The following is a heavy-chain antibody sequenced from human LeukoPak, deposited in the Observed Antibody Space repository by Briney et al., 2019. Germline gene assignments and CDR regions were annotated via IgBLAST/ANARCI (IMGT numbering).Heavy chain of an antibody. CDR1: GFTFSSYE. D-gene: IGHD4-17*01. Sequence: AGGSLRLSCAASGFTFSSYEMNWVRQAPGKGLDWVSYISSSGSIIYYADSVKGRFTISRDNAKNSLYLQMNSLRAEDTAVYYCARRYGDYLSHFEYWGQGTLVTVSS. J-gene: IGHJ4*02. V-gene: IGHV3-48*03. CDR3: ARRYGDYLSHFEY. CDR2: ISSSGSII.